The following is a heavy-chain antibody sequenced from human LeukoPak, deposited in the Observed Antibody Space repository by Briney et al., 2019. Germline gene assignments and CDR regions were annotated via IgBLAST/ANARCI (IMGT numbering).Heavy chain of an antibody. CDR2: INHSGST. Sequence: SETLSLTCAVYGGSFSSYYWSWIRQPPGKGLEWIGEINHSGSTNYNPSLKSRVTISVDTSKNQFSLKLSSVTAADTAVYYCARLLVEVGDDYWGQGTLVTVSS. J-gene: IGHJ4*02. V-gene: IGHV4-34*01. CDR1: GGSFSSYY. CDR3: ARLLVEVGDDY. D-gene: IGHD6-13*01.